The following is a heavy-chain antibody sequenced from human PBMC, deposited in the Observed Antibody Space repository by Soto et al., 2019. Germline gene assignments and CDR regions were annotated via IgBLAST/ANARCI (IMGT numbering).Heavy chain of an antibody. D-gene: IGHD2-15*01. J-gene: IGHJ6*03. Sequence: GGSLRLSCAASGFTFSSYGMHWVRQAPGKGLEWVAVISYDGSNKYYADSVKGRFTISRDNSKNTLYLQMNSLRAEDTAVYYCARVLKYGRSGYYYYMDVWGKGTTVTVSS. CDR1: GFTFSSYG. CDR2: ISYDGSNK. CDR3: ARVLKYGRSGYYYYMDV. V-gene: IGHV3-30*03.